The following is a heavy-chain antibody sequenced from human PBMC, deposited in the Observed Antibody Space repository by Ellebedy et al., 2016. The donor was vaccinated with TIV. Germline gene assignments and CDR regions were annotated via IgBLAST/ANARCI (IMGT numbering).Heavy chain of an antibody. D-gene: IGHD3-10*01. CDR3: ARELANYGPGTYYVHHSAQNY. Sequence: GESLKISXAASGFTFSNYALHWVRQPPGKGLEWVALVSFDGGQEYYADSVKGRFTISRDNSKKMVYLQMSSLTVGDTAVYFCARELANYGPGTYYVHHSAQNYWGQGTQVTVSS. J-gene: IGHJ4*02. V-gene: IGHV3-30-3*01. CDR1: GFTFSNYA. CDR2: VSFDGGQE.